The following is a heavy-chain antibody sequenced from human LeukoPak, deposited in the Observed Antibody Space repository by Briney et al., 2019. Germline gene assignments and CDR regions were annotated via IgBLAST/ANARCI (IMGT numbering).Heavy chain of an antibody. CDR1: GFTFRSYA. V-gene: IGHV3-30*02. Sequence: GRSQRLSCAASGFTFRSYAMHWVRQAPGKGLEWVAFIRYDGSNKYYADSVKGRFTISRDNSKNTLYLQMNSLRAEDTAVYYCAKVNAYCGGDCPPLFDYWGQGTLVTVSS. J-gene: IGHJ4*02. CDR3: AKVNAYCGGDCPPLFDY. D-gene: IGHD2-21*02. CDR2: IRYDGSNK.